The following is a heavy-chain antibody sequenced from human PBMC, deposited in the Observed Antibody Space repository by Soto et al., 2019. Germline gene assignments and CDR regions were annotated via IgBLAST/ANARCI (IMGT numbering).Heavy chain of an antibody. V-gene: IGHV1-46*01. J-gene: IGHJ3*02. D-gene: IGHD3-22*01. Sequence: ASVKVSCKASGYTFTSYYMYWVGQAPGYGLEWMGIMNPSGGSTSSAQKFPGRVTMTRDTSASTVYMEQSSLRAEDTAVYYCSLYDSSGGGPLEIWGQGTMVTVAS. CDR1: GYTFTSYY. CDR3: SLYDSSGGGPLEI. CDR2: MNPSGGST.